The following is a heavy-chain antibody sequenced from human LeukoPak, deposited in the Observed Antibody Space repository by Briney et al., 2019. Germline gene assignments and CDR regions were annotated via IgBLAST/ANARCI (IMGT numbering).Heavy chain of an antibody. CDR3: ARGRVRRYYYDSSGYYAFDI. CDR2: SNHGGST. D-gene: IGHD3-22*01. Sequence: SETLSLTCGVYGGSFSGYYWSWIRQPPGKGLEWIGESNHGGSTNYNRSLKSRVTISVDTSKNQFSLKLSSVTAADTAVYYCARGRVRRYYYDSSGYYAFDIWGQGTMVTVSS. J-gene: IGHJ3*02. CDR1: GGSFSGYY. V-gene: IGHV4-34*01.